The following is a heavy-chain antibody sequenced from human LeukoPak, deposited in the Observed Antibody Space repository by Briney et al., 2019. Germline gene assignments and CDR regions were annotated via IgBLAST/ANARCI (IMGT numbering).Heavy chain of an antibody. CDR2: TYYRSKWYN. D-gene: IGHD1-26*01. V-gene: IGHV6-1*01. J-gene: IGHJ6*02. Sequence: SQTLSLTCAISGDSVSSDSAVWNWIRQSPSRGLEWLGRTYYRSKWYNDYAVSVKGRITINPDTSKNQFSLKLSSVTAADTAVYYCARVGGTNYYYYGMDVWGQGTTVTVSS. CDR3: ARVGGTNYYYYGMDV. CDR1: GDSVSSDSAV.